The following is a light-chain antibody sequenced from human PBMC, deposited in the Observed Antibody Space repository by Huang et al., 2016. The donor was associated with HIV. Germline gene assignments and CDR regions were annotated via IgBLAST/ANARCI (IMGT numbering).Light chain of an antibody. CDR3: HQYNNWLLS. J-gene: IGKJ4*01. Sequence: EIVMTQSPATLSVSPGQRVTLSCRANRSVSTNLAWYQQRHGQAPRHLNYGSSTRAPGIPARFSGSGSGTDFSLTISSLQSEDFAVYYCHQYNNWLLSFGGGTRV. CDR1: RSVSTN. CDR2: GSS. V-gene: IGKV3-15*01.